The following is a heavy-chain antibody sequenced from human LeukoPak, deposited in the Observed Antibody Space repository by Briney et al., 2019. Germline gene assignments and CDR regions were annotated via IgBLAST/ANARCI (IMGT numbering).Heavy chain of an antibody. CDR2: IYSNGFT. CDR1: GFSVSSTY. Sequence: GGSLRLSCAASGFSVSSTYMSWVRQAPGKGLEWVSVIYSNGFTYYAGSVKGRFTISRDNSKNSLYLQMHSLRAEDTAVYYCARGIKTPFDYWGQGTLVTVSS. J-gene: IGHJ4*02. V-gene: IGHV3-53*01. D-gene: IGHD2-15*01. CDR3: ARGIKTPFDY.